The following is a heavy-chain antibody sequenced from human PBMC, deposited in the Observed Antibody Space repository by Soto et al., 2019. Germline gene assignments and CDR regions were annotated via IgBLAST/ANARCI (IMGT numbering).Heavy chain of an antibody. D-gene: IGHD3-16*02. CDR1: GYTFTTHG. CDR2: ISPYNGKT. J-gene: IGHJ4*02. V-gene: IGHV1-18*04. CDR3: ARVDDYVWGSFRP. Sequence: ASVKVSCKASGYTFTTHGISWVRQAPGQGLEWMGWISPYNGKTTYAQKVQGRVTMTTDTSTSTAYMELRGLRSDDTAVYYCARVDDYVWGSFRPWGQGTQVTISS.